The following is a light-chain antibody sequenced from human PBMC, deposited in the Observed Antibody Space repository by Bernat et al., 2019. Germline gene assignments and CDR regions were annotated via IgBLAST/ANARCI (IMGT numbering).Light chain of an antibody. J-gene: IGKJ4*01. CDR2: AAS. CDR1: QSISSY. Sequence: DIQMTKSPSSLSASVGDRVTITCRASQSISSYLNWYQQKPGKAPKLLIYAASSLQSGVPSRFSGSGSGTDFTLTISSLQPEDCAVYYCQQRSKWPLTFGGGTKVEIK. CDR3: QQRSKWPLT. V-gene: IGKV1-39*01.